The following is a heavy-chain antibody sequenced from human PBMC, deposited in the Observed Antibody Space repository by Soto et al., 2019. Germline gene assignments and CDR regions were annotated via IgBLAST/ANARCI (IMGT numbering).Heavy chain of an antibody. Sequence: QVQLQESGPRLMKPSETLSLTCTVSGASISNHYCQWFRQPPEKGLEWIGYIHNTGGTNYNPSLNSPVTISLETSKNQFSLKLNSVTVADTAVYYCATGGGWLTDYWGQGIRVTVSS. D-gene: IGHD6-19*01. V-gene: IGHV4-59*11. CDR2: IHNTGGT. J-gene: IGHJ4*02. CDR1: GASISNHY. CDR3: ATGGGWLTDY.